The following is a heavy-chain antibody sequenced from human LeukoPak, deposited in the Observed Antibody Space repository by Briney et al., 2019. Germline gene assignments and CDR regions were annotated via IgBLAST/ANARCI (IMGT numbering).Heavy chain of an antibody. J-gene: IGHJ4*02. Sequence: ASVKVSCKASGYTFTGYYMHWVRQAPGQGLEWMGRINPNSGGTNYAQKFQGRVTMTRDTSISTAYMELSRLRAEDTALYYCAKDISFFPSDRAGFDYWGQGTLVTVSS. CDR3: AKDISFFPSDRAGFDY. CDR2: INPNSGGT. V-gene: IGHV1-2*06. D-gene: IGHD1-14*01. CDR1: GYTFTGYY.